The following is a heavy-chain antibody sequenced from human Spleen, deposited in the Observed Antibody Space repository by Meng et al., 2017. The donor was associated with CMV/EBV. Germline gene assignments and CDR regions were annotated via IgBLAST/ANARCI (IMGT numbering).Heavy chain of an antibody. J-gene: IGHJ4*02. D-gene: IGHD6-19*01. CDR1: GFTVSSDH. Sequence: GESLKISCAASGFTVSSDHMSWVRQAPGKGLEWVSLIRSGGSTYYADSVKGRFSISRDNSKNTLYLQMNSLRAEDTAVYYCAREEQWLARSFDYWGQGTLVTVSS. V-gene: IGHV3-66*02. CDR3: AREEQWLARSFDY. CDR2: IRSGGST.